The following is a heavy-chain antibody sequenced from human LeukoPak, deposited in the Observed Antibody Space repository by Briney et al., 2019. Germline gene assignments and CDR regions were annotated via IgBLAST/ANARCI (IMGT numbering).Heavy chain of an antibody. J-gene: IGHJ3*02. V-gene: IGHV4-34*01. CDR1: GGSFSGYY. D-gene: IGHD4-17*01. CDR2: INHSGST. Sequence: SETLSLTCAVYGGSFSGYYWSWIRQPPGKGLEWIGEINHSGSTNYNPSPKSRVTISVDTSKNQFSLKLSSVTAADTAVYYCARAYGDPNEKKSDAFDIWGQGTMVTVSS. CDR3: ARAYGDPNEKKSDAFDI.